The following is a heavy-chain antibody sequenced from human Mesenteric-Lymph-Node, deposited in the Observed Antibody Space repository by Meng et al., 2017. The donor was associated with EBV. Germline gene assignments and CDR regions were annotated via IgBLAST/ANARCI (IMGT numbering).Heavy chain of an antibody. CDR1: GYIFNKYE. Sequence: QLQLVQSGSELRKPGSSVKISCKASGYIFNKYEMNWIRQAPGQGLEWMGWINTNTGNPTYAQDFTGRFVFSVDTSVSTAYLQISSLESDDTAVYYCARFDWLAHFWGQGTLVTVSS. CDR3: ARFDWLAHF. V-gene: IGHV7-4-1*02. CDR2: INTNTGNP. J-gene: IGHJ4*02. D-gene: IGHD3-9*01.